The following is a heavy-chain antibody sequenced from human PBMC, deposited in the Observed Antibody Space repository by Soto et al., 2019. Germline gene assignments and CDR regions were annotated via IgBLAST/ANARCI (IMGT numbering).Heavy chain of an antibody. CDR2: INAGNGNT. J-gene: IGHJ6*02. V-gene: IGHV1-3*01. CDR1: GYTFTSYA. D-gene: IGHD6-6*01. CDR3: ARDPESIAARPYYSMDV. Sequence: ASVKVSCKASGYTFTSYAMHWVRQAPGQRLEWMGWINAGNGNTKYSQYFQGRVTITRDTSASTAYMELSSLRSEDTAVYYCARDPESIAARPYYSMDVWGQGTTVTVSS.